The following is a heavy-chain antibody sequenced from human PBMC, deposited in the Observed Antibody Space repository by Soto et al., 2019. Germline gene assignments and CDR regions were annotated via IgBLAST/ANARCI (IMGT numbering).Heavy chain of an antibody. CDR1: GGSISSYY. V-gene: IGHV4-59*01. D-gene: IGHD5-18*01. Sequence: PSETTSLTCTVSGGSISSYYWSWIRQPPGKGLEWIGYIYYSGSTNYNPSLKSRVTISVDTSKNQFSLKLSSVTAADTAVYYCARTKLTRIQLWEDAFDIWGQGTMVT. CDR3: ARTKLTRIQLWEDAFDI. CDR2: IYYSGST. J-gene: IGHJ3*02.